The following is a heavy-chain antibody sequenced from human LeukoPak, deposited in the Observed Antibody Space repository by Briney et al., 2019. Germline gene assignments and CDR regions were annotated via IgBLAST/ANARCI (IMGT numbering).Heavy chain of an antibody. CDR2: ISGSGFST. Sequence: GGSLRLSCTASGFTFSSYAMRWVRQAPGKGLEGVSWISGSGFSTFSADSVKGRFTISRDNSKDTLYLQMNSLRAEDTAVYYCAKKPTVAMMPDYWGQGTLVTVSS. CDR1: GFTFSSYA. CDR3: AKKPTVAMMPDY. J-gene: IGHJ4*02. V-gene: IGHV3-23*01. D-gene: IGHD2-2*01.